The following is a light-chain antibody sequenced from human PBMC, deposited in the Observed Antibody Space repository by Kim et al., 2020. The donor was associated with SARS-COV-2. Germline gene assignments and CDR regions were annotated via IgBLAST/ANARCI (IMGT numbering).Light chain of an antibody. Sequence: EIVLTQSPGTLSLSPGAGATLSCRASQSVTSSYLAWYQQKPGQAPRLLIYGASKRATGIPDRFGGSGSGTDFTLTISRLEPEDSAVYYCQQYGSSPLTFGQGTKLEIK. V-gene: IGKV3-20*01. J-gene: IGKJ2*01. CDR3: QQYGSSPLT. CDR2: GAS. CDR1: QSVTSSY.